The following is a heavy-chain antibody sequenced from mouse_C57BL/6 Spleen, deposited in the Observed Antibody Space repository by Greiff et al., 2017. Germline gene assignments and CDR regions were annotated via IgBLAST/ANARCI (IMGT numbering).Heavy chain of an antibody. CDR1: GYTFTSYW. V-gene: IGHV1-52*01. D-gene: IGHD1-1*01. J-gene: IGHJ2*01. CDR2: IDPSDSET. Sequence: QVQLQQPGAELVRPGSSVKLSCKASGYTFTSYWMHWVKQRPIQGLEWIGNIDPSDSETHYNQKFKDKATLTVDKSSSTAYMQLSSLTSVDSAVYYCARRNYGSSPSFDYWGQGTTLTVSS. CDR3: ARRNYGSSPSFDY.